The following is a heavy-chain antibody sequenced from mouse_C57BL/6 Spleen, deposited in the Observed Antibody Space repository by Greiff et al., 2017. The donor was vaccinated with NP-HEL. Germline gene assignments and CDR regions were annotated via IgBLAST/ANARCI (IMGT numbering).Heavy chain of an antibody. J-gene: IGHJ2*01. Sequence: VQLQQPGAELVKPGASVKVSCKASGYTFTSYWMHWVKQRPGQGLEWIGRIHPSDSDTNYNQKFKGKATLTGGKSSSTAYMQLSSLTSEDSAVYYCAMGSNDDYDVGYGGEGTTLTVSS. CDR3: AMGSNDDYDVGY. CDR1: GYTFTSYW. CDR2: IHPSDSDT. V-gene: IGHV1-74*01. D-gene: IGHD2-4*01.